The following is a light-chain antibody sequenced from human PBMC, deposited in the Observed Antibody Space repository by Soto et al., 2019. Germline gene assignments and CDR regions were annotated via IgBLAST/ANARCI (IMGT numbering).Light chain of an antibody. J-gene: IGKJ4*01. Sequence: EIVLTQSPATLSLSPGERATLSCRASQSVSSYLAWYQQKPGQAPRLLIYDASNMATGIPARFSGSGSGTDFTLIISSLKPEDFAVYYCQLRSNWLTFGGGNKVEIK. CDR2: DAS. CDR1: QSVSSY. V-gene: IGKV3-11*01. CDR3: QLRSNWLT.